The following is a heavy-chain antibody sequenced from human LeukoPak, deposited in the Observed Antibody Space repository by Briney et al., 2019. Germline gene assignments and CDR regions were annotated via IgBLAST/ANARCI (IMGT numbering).Heavy chain of an antibody. CDR3: ARDLEQSAYYYGSGSFFDY. CDR1: GYTFTSYG. Sequence: GASVKVSYKASGYTFTSYGISWVRQAPGQGLEWMGWISAYNGNTNYAQKLQGRVTMTTDTSTSTAYMELRSLRSDDTAVYYRARDLEQSAYYYGSGSFFDYWGQGTLVTVSS. D-gene: IGHD3-10*01. V-gene: IGHV1-18*04. J-gene: IGHJ4*02. CDR2: ISAYNGNT.